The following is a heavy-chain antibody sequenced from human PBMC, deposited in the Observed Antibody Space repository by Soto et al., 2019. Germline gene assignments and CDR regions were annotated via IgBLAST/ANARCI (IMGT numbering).Heavy chain of an antibody. D-gene: IGHD3-9*01. CDR3: ARGGRTGYYTRYYYYYMDV. CDR2: ISSSSSTI. V-gene: IGHV3-48*01. CDR1: GFTFSSYS. Sequence: GGSLRLSCAASGFTFSSYSMNWVRQAPGKGLEWVSYISSSSSTIYYADSVKGRFTISRDNAKNSLYLQMNSLRAEDTAVYYCARGGRTGYYTRYYYYYMDVWGKGTTVTVSS. J-gene: IGHJ6*03.